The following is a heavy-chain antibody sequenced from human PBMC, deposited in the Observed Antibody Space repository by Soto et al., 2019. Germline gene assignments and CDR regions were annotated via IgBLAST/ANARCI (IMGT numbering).Heavy chain of an antibody. CDR1: GFSFSTYG. Sequence: SLKLCSAASGFSFSTYGMHWVRQPPGKGLEWVAVISSDGKSEHYADPVKGRFSISRDNSKNTLSLQMNSLRVEDTAVYYCAKTITTYSGDSRGRGALVDYWGQGTLVTVSS. J-gene: IGHJ4*02. CDR2: ISSDGKSE. D-gene: IGHD3-22*01. V-gene: IGHV3-30*18. CDR3: AKTITTYSGDSRGRGALVDY.